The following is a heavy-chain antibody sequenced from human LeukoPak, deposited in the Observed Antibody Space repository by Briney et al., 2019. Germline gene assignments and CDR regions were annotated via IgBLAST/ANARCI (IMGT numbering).Heavy chain of an antibody. CDR2: MYHSGTT. CDR3: ARLENSASDFDY. CDR1: GYSINSDYY. Sequence: PSETLSLTCAVSGYSINSDYYWGWIRQTPGKGLEWIGSMYHSGTTFYNPSLKSRVTIPIDTSKNHLSVRLGSVTVAATAVYYCARLENSASDFDYWGQGTLVTVSS. D-gene: IGHD4-11*01. V-gene: IGHV4-38-2*01. J-gene: IGHJ4*02.